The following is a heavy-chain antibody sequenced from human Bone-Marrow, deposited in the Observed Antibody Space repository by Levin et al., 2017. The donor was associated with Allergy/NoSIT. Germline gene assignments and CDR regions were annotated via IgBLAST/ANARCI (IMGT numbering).Heavy chain of an antibody. V-gene: IGHV3-74*01. J-gene: IGHJ6*02. CDR2: IHNDGGNT. D-gene: IGHD5-24*01. CDR1: GFTFSNYW. CDR3: TREYNWTTRTGYNYYYGMDV. Sequence: QAGGSLRLSCETSGFTFSNYWMHWVRQVPGKGLVWVSRIHNDGGNTIYADSVKGRFTISRDNAKSTVYLQMNSLTAEDTAVYYCTREYNWTTRTGYNYYYGMDVWGQGTTVTVSS.